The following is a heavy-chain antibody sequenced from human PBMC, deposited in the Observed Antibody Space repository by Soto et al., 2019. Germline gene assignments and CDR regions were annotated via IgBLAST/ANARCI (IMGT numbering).Heavy chain of an antibody. CDR1: GGSISSYY. J-gene: IGHJ4*02. D-gene: IGHD1-7*01. CDR2: IYYSGST. V-gene: IGHV4-59*01. CDR3: ARVGGNWNYDY. Sequence: LCGGSISSYYWSWIRQPPGKGLEWIGYIYYSGSTNYNPSLKSRVTISVDTSKNQFSLKLSSVTAADTAVYYCARVGGNWNYDYWGQGTLVTVSS.